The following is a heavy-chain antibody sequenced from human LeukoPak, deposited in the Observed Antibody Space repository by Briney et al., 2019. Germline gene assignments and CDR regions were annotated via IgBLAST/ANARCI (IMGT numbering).Heavy chain of an antibody. Sequence: GGSLRLSCAASGFTFSSYAMSWVRQAPGKGLEWVSSISSSSSYIYYADSVKGRLTISRDNAKNSLYLQMNSLRAEDTAVYYCARDFPRASSSFFPPYDYWGQGTLVTVSS. V-gene: IGHV3-21*01. J-gene: IGHJ4*02. CDR3: ARDFPRASSSFFPPYDY. D-gene: IGHD6-6*01. CDR2: ISSSSSYI. CDR1: GFTFSSYA.